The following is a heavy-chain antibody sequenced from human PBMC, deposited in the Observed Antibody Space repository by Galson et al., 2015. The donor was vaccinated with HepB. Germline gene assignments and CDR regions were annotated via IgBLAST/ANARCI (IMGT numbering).Heavy chain of an antibody. V-gene: IGHV6-1*01. CDR3: AREQLSSFDY. D-gene: IGHD6-13*01. Sequence: CAIYGDSVSTNSAAWNWIRQSPSRGLEWLGRTYYRSKWFHDYAVSLKSRITINPDTSKIQFALQLNSVTPEVAAVYYCAREQLSSFDYWSPGTLVAVSS. CDR1: GDSVSTNSAA. CDR2: TYYRSKWFH. J-gene: IGHJ4*02.